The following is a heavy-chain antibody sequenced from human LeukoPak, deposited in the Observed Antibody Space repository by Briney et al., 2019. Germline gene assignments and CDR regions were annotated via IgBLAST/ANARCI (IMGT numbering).Heavy chain of an antibody. CDR1: GFTFSSYA. V-gene: IGHV3-23*01. Sequence: GGSLRLSCVASGFTFSSYAMSWVRQAPGKGLEWVSAISGSGGSTYYADSVKGRFTISRDNSKNTLYLQMNSLRAEDTAVYYCAKGGSTDGGWYGDYWGQGTLVTVSS. J-gene: IGHJ4*02. CDR3: AKGGSTDGGWYGDY. D-gene: IGHD6-19*01. CDR2: ISGSGGST.